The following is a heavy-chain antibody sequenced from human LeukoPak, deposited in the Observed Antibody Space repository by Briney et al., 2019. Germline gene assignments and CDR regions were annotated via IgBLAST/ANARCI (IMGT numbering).Heavy chain of an antibody. J-gene: IGHJ4*02. Sequence: SETLSLTCTVSGASISSYYWSWIRQPPGKGLEWIGYIFYSGSSNYNPSLKSRVTISVDTSKNQFSLQLSSVTAADTAVYYCASEHIAGALWYFDYWGQGTLVTVSS. D-gene: IGHD6-13*01. CDR2: IFYSGSS. CDR3: ASEHIAGALWYFDY. V-gene: IGHV4-59*01. CDR1: GASISSYY.